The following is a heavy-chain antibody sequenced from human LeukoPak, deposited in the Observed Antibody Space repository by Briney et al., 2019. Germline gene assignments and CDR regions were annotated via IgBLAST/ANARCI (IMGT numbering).Heavy chain of an antibody. J-gene: IGHJ4*02. CDR2: IKQDGSEK. CDR1: GFTFSSYW. CDR3: ARALPGIAAAGTFDY. V-gene: IGHV3-7*01. Sequence: GGSLRLSCAASGFTFSSYWMSWVRQAPGKGLEWVANIKQDGSEKYYVDSVKGRFTISRDNAKNSLYLQMNSLRAEDTAVYYCARALPGIAAAGTFDYWGQGTLVTVSS. D-gene: IGHD6-13*01.